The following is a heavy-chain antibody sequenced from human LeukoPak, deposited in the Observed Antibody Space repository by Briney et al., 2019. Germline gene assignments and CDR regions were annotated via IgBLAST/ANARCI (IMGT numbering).Heavy chain of an antibody. Sequence: GASVKVSCKASEYTFTSYYMHWVRQAPGQGLEWMGIINPSGGSTSYAQKFQGRVTMTRDTSTSTVYMELSSLRSEDTAVYYCARGVYCSRTSCYIDYWGQGTLVTVPS. V-gene: IGHV1-46*01. CDR1: EYTFTSYY. CDR3: ARGVYCSRTSCYIDY. D-gene: IGHD2-2*02. CDR2: INPSGGST. J-gene: IGHJ4*02.